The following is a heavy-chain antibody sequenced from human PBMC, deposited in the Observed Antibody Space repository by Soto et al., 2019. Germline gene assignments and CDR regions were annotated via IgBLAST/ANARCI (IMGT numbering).Heavy chain of an antibody. D-gene: IGHD3-22*01. V-gene: IGHV1-69*06. CDR2: IIPIFGTA. J-gene: IGHJ6*02. CDR3: ARTPALYDSSGYGMDV. CDR1: GGTFSSYA. Sequence: VSCKASGGTFSSYAISWVRQAPGQGLEWMGGIIPIFGTANYAQKFQGRVTITADKSTSTAYMELSSLRSEDTAVYYCARTPALYDSSGYGMDVWGQGTTVTVS.